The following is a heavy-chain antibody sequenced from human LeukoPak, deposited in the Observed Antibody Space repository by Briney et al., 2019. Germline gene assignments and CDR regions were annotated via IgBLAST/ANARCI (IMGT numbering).Heavy chain of an antibody. V-gene: IGHV1-2*02. D-gene: IGHD2-2*01. CDR3: ARANFLYCSSSTCFFDY. Sequence: ASVKVSCKASGYTFTDYYMHWVRQAPGQGFEWVGWINPNDGDTNYAQKFQGRVTMTRDTSISTAHMEVSRLRSDDTAVYYCARANFLYCSSSTCFFDYWGQGTLVTVSS. CDR2: INPNDGDT. J-gene: IGHJ4*02. CDR1: GYTFTDYY.